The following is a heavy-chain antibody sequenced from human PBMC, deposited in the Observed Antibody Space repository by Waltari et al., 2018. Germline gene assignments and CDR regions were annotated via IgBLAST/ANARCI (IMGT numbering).Heavy chain of an antibody. J-gene: IGHJ6*02. Sequence: QVQLVQSGAEVKKPGASVKVSCKASGYTFTSYAMHWVRQAPGQRLEWMGWINAGNGNTKYSQKCQGRVTITRDTSASTAYMELSSLRSEDTAVYYCARDFSVWSYYYYGMDVWGQGTTVTVSS. CDR1: GYTFTSYA. CDR3: ARDFSVWSYYYYGMDV. CDR2: INAGNGNT. D-gene: IGHD2-21*01. V-gene: IGHV1-3*01.